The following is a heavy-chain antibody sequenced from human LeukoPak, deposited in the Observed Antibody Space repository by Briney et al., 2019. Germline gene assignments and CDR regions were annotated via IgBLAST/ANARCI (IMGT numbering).Heavy chain of an antibody. CDR1: GFSFSVYE. V-gene: IGHV3-48*03. J-gene: IGHJ4*02. Sequence: GGSLRLSCAASGFSFSVYEMHWVRQAPGKGLEWISDISSSGSTTYYADSVKGRFTISRDNAKNSLYLQMNSLRAEDTAVYYCARWGRLPLDYWGQGTLVTVSS. D-gene: IGHD7-27*01. CDR3: ARWGRLPLDY. CDR2: ISSSGSTT.